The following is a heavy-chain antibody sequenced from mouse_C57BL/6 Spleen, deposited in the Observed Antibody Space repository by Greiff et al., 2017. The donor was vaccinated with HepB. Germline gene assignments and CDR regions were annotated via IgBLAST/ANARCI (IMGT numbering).Heavy chain of an antibody. V-gene: IGHV1-53*01. CDR3: ARNGGYDGDVFAY. Sequence: QVQLKESGTELVKPGASVKLSCKASGYTFTSYWMHWVKQRPGQGLEWIGNINPSNGGTNYNEKFKSKATLTVDKSSSTAYMQLSSLTSEDSAVYYCARNGGYDGDVFAYWGQGTLVTVSA. D-gene: IGHD2-2*01. CDR1: GYTFTSYW. CDR2: INPSNGGT. J-gene: IGHJ3*01.